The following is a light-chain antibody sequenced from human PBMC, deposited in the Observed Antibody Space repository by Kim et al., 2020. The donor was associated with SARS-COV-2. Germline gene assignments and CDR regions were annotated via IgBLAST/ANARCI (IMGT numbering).Light chain of an antibody. J-gene: IGKJ2*01. Sequence: SASVGDRVTITCRASQGINTYLAWYQQRPGKAPKLLIYLVSTLESGVPPRFSGSGFGTEFTLTINSLQPDDFATYYCQHYVRFPYTFGQGTKLEIK. CDR2: LVS. CDR3: QHYVRFPYT. CDR1: QGINTY. V-gene: IGKV1-5*03.